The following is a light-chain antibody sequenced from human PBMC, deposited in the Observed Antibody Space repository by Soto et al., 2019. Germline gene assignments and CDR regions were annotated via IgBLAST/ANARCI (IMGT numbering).Light chain of an antibody. CDR3: GSYTSSSPYV. CDR2: EVS. V-gene: IGLV2-14*01. CDR1: SSDVGGYNY. J-gene: IGLJ1*01. Sequence: QSVLTQPASVSGSPGQSVTISCTGTSSDVGGYNYVSWYQQHPGKAPKLLIYEVSNRPSGVSNRFSGSKSGNTASLTISGLQAEDEADYYCGSYTSSSPYVFGTGTKVTV.